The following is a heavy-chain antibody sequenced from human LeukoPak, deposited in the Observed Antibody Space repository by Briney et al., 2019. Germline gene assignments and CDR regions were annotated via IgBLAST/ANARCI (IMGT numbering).Heavy chain of an antibody. V-gene: IGHV4-59*01. CDR1: GGSINSYY. D-gene: IGHD6-13*01. J-gene: IGHJ4*02. Sequence: SETLSLTCTVSGGSINSYYWSWVRQPPGKGLEWIGHIYDSGSTNYNPSLKSRVTISVDTSKNQFSLKLTSVTAADTAVYYCASSYSSSWFRFDYWGQGTLVTVSS. CDR2: IYDSGST. CDR3: ASSYSSSWFRFDY.